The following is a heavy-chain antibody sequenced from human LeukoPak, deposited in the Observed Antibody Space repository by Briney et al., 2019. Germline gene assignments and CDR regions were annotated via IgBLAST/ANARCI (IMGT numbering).Heavy chain of an antibody. D-gene: IGHD5-12*01. V-gene: IGHV3-23*01. CDR3: AKGPHGRVATANRYFDY. J-gene: IGHJ4*02. Sequence: PGGSLRLSCTASGFTFSSYSMSWVRQAPGKGLEWVSAIAGSGGSTYFADSVKGRFTISRDNSKSTLYLQMNSLRAEDTAVYYCAKGPHGRVATANRYFDYWGQGTLVTVSS. CDR2: IAGSGGST. CDR1: GFTFSSYS.